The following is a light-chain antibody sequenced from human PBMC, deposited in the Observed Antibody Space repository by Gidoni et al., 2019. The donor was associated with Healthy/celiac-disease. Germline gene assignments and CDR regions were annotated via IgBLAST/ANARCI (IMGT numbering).Light chain of an antibody. J-gene: IGKJ1*01. CDR1: QSVSSSY. V-gene: IGKV3-20*01. Sequence: EIVLTQSPGTLSFSPGERATLSSRASQSVSSSYLAWYQQKPGQAPRLLIYGASSRATGIPDRFSGSGSGTDFTITISRLEPEDCAVYYCQQYGRSPWTFGQGTKVEIK. CDR3: QQYGRSPWT. CDR2: GAS.